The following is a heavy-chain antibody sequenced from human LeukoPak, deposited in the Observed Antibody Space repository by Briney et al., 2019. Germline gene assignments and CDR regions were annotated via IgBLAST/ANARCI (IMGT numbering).Heavy chain of an antibody. D-gene: IGHD1-26*01. CDR3: ARDFPKYYSGSPDGWFDP. J-gene: IGHJ5*02. V-gene: IGHV1-69*13. CDR2: IIPIFGTA. CDR1: GYTFTSYA. Sequence: SVKVSCKASGYTFTSYAISWVRQAPGQGLEWMGGIIPIFGTANYAQKFQGRVTITADESTSTAYMELSSLRSEDTAVYYCARDFPKYYSGSPDGWFDPWGQGTLVTVSS.